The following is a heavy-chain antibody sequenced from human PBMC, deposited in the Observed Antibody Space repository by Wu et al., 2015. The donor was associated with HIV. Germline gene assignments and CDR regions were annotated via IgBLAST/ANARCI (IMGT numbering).Heavy chain of an antibody. CDR1: GYTFTGYY. Sequence: QVQLVQSGAEVKKPGASVKVSCKASGYTFTGYYMHWVRQAPGQGLEWMGWINPNSGGTNYAQKFQGRVTMTRDTSISTAYMELSRLRSDDTAVYYCAREGPGIAVAGISGGWFDPVGPGNPGPPSPQ. J-gene: IGHJ5*02. D-gene: IGHD6-19*01. CDR2: INPNSGGT. CDR3: AREGPGIAVAGISGGWFDP. V-gene: IGHV1-2*02.